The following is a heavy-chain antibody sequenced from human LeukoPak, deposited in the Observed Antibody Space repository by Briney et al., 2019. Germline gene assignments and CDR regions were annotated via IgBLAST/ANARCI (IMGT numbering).Heavy chain of an antibody. CDR3: ARQTYYYDSSGYFNLPYYFDY. V-gene: IGHV1-46*01. CDR1: GYTLTDYY. J-gene: IGHJ4*02. CDR2: INPSGGST. Sequence: ASVKVSCKASGYTLTDYYMHWVRQAPGQGLEWMGIINPSGGSTSYAQQFQGRVTMTRDTSTSTVYMELSSLRSEDTAVYYCARQTYYYDSSGYFNLPYYFDYWGQGTLVTVSS. D-gene: IGHD3-22*01.